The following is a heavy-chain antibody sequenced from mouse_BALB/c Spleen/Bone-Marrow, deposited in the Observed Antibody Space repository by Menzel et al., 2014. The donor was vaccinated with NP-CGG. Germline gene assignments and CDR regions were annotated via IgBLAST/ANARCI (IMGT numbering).Heavy chain of an antibody. D-gene: IGHD1-1*01. J-gene: IGHJ3*01. V-gene: IGHV1-77*01. CDR3: AGPLYGSSFAWFAY. CDR2: IIGGTGGT. CDR1: GFTFSNSY. Sequence: VQLQQSGGEVVKPGTSVKLSCKTSGFTFSNSYISWLKLKPGQSLEWIAWIIGGTGGTTYNQKFTGKAQLTVDTSSNTAYIQLSSLTTEDSAIYYCAGPLYGSSFAWFAYWGQGTLVTVSA.